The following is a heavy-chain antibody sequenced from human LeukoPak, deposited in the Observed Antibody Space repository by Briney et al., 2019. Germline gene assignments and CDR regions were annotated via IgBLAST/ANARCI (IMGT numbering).Heavy chain of an antibody. J-gene: IGHJ6*02. Sequence: GGSLRLSCAASGFTFSDYYMSWIRQAPGKGLEWVSYVSVISTYTNYADSVKGRFTHSRNNSKNSLYLQMSSLRAEDTAVYYCARDRREGFDCSSTSCPYYYPGMDVWGQGTTVTVSS. V-gene: IGHV3-11*06. D-gene: IGHD2-2*01. CDR1: GFTFSDYY. CDR2: VSVISTYT. CDR3: ARDRREGFDCSSTSCPYYYPGMDV.